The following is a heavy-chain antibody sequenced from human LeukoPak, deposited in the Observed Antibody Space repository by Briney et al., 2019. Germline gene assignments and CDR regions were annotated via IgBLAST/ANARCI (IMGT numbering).Heavy chain of an antibody. Sequence: PGGSLRLSCAASGFTFSSYAMSWVRQAPGKGLEWVSAISGSGGSTYYADSVKGRFTISRDNSKNTLYLQMNSLRAEDTAVYYCAKDNSEDYYDSSGYFFIYYFDYWGQGTLVTVSS. CDR1: GFTFSSYA. D-gene: IGHD3-22*01. CDR3: AKDNSEDYYDSSGYFFIYYFDY. CDR2: ISGSGGST. J-gene: IGHJ4*02. V-gene: IGHV3-23*01.